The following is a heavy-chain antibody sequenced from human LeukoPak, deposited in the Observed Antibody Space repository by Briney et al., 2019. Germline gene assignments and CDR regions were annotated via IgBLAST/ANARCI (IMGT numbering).Heavy chain of an antibody. J-gene: IGHJ4*02. CDR3: ASPSGASTW. Sequence: SETLSLTCTVSGVSISTNYWSWIRQPPGKGLEWIGNIFYSGRNNYNPSLRSRVTMSVDTSKNQFSLKLSSVTAADTAVYYCASPSGASTWWGQGTLVTVSS. CDR1: GVSISTNY. V-gene: IGHV4-59*01. D-gene: IGHD3-10*01. CDR2: IFYSGRN.